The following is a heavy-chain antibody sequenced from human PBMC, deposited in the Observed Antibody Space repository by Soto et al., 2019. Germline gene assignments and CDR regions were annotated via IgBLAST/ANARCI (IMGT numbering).Heavy chain of an antibody. CDR1: GGTFSSYA. Sequence: PVDVTCKASGGTFSSYAISWVRQAPGQGLEWLGRINPKSGGTSTAQKFQGWVTMTTDTSISTPSMELTRLTSDDTAIYYCARGDSTDCSNGVCSFFYNHEMDVWGEGTTVTGSS. CDR3: ARGDSTDCSNGVCSFFYNHEMDV. V-gene: IGHV1-2*04. J-gene: IGHJ6*02. D-gene: IGHD2-8*01. CDR2: INPKSGGT.